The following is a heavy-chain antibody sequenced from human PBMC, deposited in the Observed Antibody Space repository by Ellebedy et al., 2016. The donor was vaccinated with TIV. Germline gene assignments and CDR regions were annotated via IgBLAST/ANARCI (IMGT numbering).Heavy chain of an antibody. CDR2: IYYSGST. Sequence: SETLSLTXTVSGGSISSYYWSWIRQPPGKGLEWIGYIYYSGSTNYNPSLKSRVTISVDTSKNQFSLKLSSVTAADTAVYYCASGYYDFWSGYSTNPTYYMDVWGKGTTVTVSS. CDR1: GGSISSYY. D-gene: IGHD3-3*01. CDR3: ASGYYDFWSGYSTNPTYYMDV. J-gene: IGHJ6*03. V-gene: IGHV4-59*13.